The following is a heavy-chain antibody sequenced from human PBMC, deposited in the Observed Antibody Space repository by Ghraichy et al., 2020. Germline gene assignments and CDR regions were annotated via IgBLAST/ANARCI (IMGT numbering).Heavy chain of an antibody. D-gene: IGHD3-10*01. V-gene: IGHV3-74*01. CDR2: INSDGSST. Sequence: ETLRLSCAASGFTFSSYWMHWVRQAPGKGLVWVSRINSDGSSTSYADSVKGRFTISRDNAKNTLYLQMNSLRVEDTAVYYCARDRDYYGSGSQQSWGQGTLVTVSS. CDR3: ARDRDYYGSGSQQS. J-gene: IGHJ4*02. CDR1: GFTFSSYW.